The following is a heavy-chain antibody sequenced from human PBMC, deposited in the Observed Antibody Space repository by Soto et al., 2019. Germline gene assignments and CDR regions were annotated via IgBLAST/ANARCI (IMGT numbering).Heavy chain of an antibody. Sequence: SQTLSLTPAMSVDSASSNSAASNSIRQSPSRGLGWLVGTSYRSKGYTDYGVSMKSRISIKPGTSNNQFSLRTNSVPPEDTAVYYCARVRDSGYDLWTGGVYYYYFGMDVWGQGTTVTVSS. J-gene: IGHJ6*02. CDR2: TSYRSKGYT. D-gene: IGHD5-12*01. CDR3: ARVRDSGYDLWTGGVYYYYFGMDV. CDR1: VDSASSNSAA. V-gene: IGHV6-1*01.